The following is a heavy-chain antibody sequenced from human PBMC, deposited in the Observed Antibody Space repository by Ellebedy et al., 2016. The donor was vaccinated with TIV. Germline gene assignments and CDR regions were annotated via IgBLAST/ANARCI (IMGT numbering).Heavy chain of an antibody. Sequence: GSLRLSXTVSGGSISTYYWSWIRQPPGKGLEWIGYIYYSGSTNYNPSLKSRVTISVDTSKNQFSLKLSSVTAADSAVYYCVRSEGYAMDVWGQGTTVTVSS. CDR2: IYYSGST. J-gene: IGHJ6*02. V-gene: IGHV4-59*01. CDR1: GGSISTYY. CDR3: VRSEGYAMDV.